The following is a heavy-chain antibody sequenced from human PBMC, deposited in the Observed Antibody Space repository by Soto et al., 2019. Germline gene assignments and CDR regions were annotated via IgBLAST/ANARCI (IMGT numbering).Heavy chain of an antibody. J-gene: IGHJ4*02. CDR2: ISSSSSYT. CDR3: ARVHSSGYYFTRYFDY. CDR1: GFTFSDYY. D-gene: IGHD3-22*01. Sequence: GGSLRLSCAASGFTFSDYYMSWIRQAPGKGLEWVSYISSSSSYTNYADSVKGRFTISRDNAKNSLYLQMNSLRAEDTAVYYCARVHSSGYYFTRYFDYWGQGTLVTVSS. V-gene: IGHV3-11*06.